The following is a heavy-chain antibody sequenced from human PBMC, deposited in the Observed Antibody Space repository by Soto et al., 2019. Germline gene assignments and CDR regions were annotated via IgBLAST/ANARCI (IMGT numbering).Heavy chain of an antibody. Sequence: HPGGSLRLSCAASGFTVSSNYMSWVRQAPGKGLEWVSAITGSGSDTYYLDSVKGRFTISRDNSKNTLFLQVNSLRAEDTAIYYCAKLGSSAWSPHYYFDYWGQGTLVTVSS. CDR2: ITGSGSDT. J-gene: IGHJ4*02. CDR3: AKLGSSAWSPHYYFDY. D-gene: IGHD3-10*01. CDR1: GFTVSSNY. V-gene: IGHV3-23*01.